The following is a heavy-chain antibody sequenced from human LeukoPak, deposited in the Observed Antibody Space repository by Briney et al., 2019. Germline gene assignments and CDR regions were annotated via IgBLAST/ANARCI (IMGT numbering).Heavy chain of an antibody. V-gene: IGHV4-59*01. D-gene: IGHD1-14*01. Sequence: SETLSLTCTVSGGSISSYYWSWIRQPPGKGLEWIGYIYYSGSTNYNPSLKSRVTISVDTSKNQFSLKLSFVTAADTAVYYCARVGSPIIAFDIWGQGTMVTVSS. J-gene: IGHJ3*02. CDR1: GGSISSYY. CDR3: ARVGSPIIAFDI. CDR2: IYYSGST.